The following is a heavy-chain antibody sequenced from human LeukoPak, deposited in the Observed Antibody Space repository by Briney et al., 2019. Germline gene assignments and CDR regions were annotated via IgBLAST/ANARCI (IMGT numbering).Heavy chain of an antibody. CDR3: ARDNRVGYNYYYYYGMDV. J-gene: IGHJ6*02. Sequence: PGGSLRLSCAASGFTFSSYEMNWVRQAPGKGLEWVSYISSSGSTIYYADSVKGRFTISRDNAKNSLYLQMNSLRAEDTAVYYCARDNRVGYNYYYYYGMDVWGQGTTVTVSS. D-gene: IGHD5-24*01. CDR1: GFTFSSYE. V-gene: IGHV3-48*03. CDR2: ISSSGSTI.